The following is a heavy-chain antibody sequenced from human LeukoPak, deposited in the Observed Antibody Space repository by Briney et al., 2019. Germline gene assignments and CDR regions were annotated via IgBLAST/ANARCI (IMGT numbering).Heavy chain of an antibody. CDR3: ARGSPSYAQWHFDL. CDR1: GGTFSSYA. J-gene: IGHJ2*01. CDR2: IIPILGIA. Sequence: PRASVKVSCKASGGTFSSYAISWVRQAPGQGLEWMGRIIPILGIANYAQKFQGRVTITADKSTSTAYMELSSLRSDDTAVYYCARGSPSYAQWHFDLWGRGTLVTVSS. D-gene: IGHD2/OR15-2a*01. V-gene: IGHV1-69*04.